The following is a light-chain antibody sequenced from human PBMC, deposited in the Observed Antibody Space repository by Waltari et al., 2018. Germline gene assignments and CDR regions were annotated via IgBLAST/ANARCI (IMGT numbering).Light chain of an antibody. Sequence: IQLTQSPSSLSASVGDRVTITCRASQAISTFLAWNQQKPGKAPKLLSYGTSTLQSRVPSRFSGSGSGTEFTLTISSLQPEDFETYYCQQLNSFPVTFGGGTKVEV. CDR2: GTS. CDR3: QQLNSFPVT. CDR1: QAISTF. J-gene: IGKJ4*01. V-gene: IGKV1-9*01.